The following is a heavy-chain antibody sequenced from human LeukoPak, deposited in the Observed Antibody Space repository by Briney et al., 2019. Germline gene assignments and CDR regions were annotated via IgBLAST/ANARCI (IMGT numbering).Heavy chain of an antibody. CDR3: ARDLVLSRSVGASEKVDY. CDR1: GFTFSSYS. Sequence: GGPLRLSCAASGFTFSSYSMNWVRQAPGKGLEWVSSISTSGDYIYYADSVKGRFTMSRDNAKNSLHLQMDSLRAEDTAVYYCARDLVLSRSVGASEKVDYWGQGTLVTVSS. V-gene: IGHV3-21*01. D-gene: IGHD1-26*01. J-gene: IGHJ4*02. CDR2: ISTSGDYI.